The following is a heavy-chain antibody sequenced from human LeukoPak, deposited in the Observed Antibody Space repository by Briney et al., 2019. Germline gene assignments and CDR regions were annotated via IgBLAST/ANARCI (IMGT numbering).Heavy chain of an antibody. CDR1: GGSISSYY. CDR3: ARLRYDSSGYRSSSYYFEY. D-gene: IGHD3-22*01. V-gene: IGHV4-59*01. J-gene: IGHJ4*02. Sequence: KPSETLSLTCTVSGGSISSYYWNWIRQPPGKGLEWIGYIYYSGSTNYNPSLKSRVTISVDTSKNQFSLKLGAVTAADTAVYYCARLRYDSSGYRSSSYYFEYWGQGTLVTVSS. CDR2: IYYSGST.